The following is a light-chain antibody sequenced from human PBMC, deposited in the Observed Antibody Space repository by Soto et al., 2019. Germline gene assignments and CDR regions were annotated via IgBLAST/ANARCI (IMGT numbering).Light chain of an antibody. Sequence: QSALTQPPSASGSPGQSVTISCTGTSSDVGGYNYVSWYQHHPGKAPKLIIFDVNKRPSGVPDRFSGSKFGNTASLTVSGLQAEDEADYYCNSYAGSIYVVGTGTKLTVL. J-gene: IGLJ1*01. CDR2: DVN. CDR3: NSYAGSIYV. V-gene: IGLV2-8*01. CDR1: SSDVGGYNY.